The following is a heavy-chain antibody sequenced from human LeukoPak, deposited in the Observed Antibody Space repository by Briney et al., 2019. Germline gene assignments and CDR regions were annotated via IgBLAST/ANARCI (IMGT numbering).Heavy chain of an antibody. Sequence: GGSLRLSCAASGFTFSNDWMSWVRQAPGKGLEWVGRIKSKTDGGTTDYAAPVKGRFTISRDDSKNTLYLQMNSLKTEDTAVYYCTSSYYYDSSGYYELADYWGQGTLVTVSS. V-gene: IGHV3-15*01. CDR2: IKSKTDGGTT. CDR3: TSSYYYDSSGYYELADY. D-gene: IGHD3-22*01. J-gene: IGHJ4*02. CDR1: GFTFSNDW.